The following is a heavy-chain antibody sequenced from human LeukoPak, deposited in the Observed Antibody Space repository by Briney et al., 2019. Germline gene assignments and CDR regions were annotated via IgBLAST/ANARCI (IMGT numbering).Heavy chain of an antibody. V-gene: IGHV4-30-2*01. D-gene: IGHD3-10*01. CDR2: IYDRGPA. CDR1: GYAISSGGFS. Sequence: SETLSLTCTVFGYAISSGGFSWIWIRQPPGKGLEWIGCIYDRGPASYNPSLKSRFTISVDRPKNQFFLNVTSLTAADTAVYYCARSRQASGLFSSWGQGTLVVVSS. CDR3: ARSRQASGLFSS. J-gene: IGHJ5*02.